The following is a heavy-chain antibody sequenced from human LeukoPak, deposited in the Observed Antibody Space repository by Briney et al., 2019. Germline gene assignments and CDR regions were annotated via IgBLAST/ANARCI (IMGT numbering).Heavy chain of an antibody. D-gene: IGHD3-10*01. Sequence: GASVKVSCKASGYTFTGSYMHWVRQAPGQGLEWMGRINPNSGGTNYAQKFQGRVTMTRDTSISTAYMELSRLRSDDAAVYYCARSPTTMVRGVIIDYWGLGTLVTVSS. V-gene: IGHV1-2*06. CDR1: GYTFTGSY. J-gene: IGHJ4*02. CDR2: INPNSGGT. CDR3: ARSPTTMVRGVIIDY.